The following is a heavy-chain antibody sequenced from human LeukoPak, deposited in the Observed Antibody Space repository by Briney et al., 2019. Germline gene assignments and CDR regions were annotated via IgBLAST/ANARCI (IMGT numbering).Heavy chain of an antibody. Sequence: ASVKVSRKASGYTFTSYGISWVRQAPGQGLEWMGWISAYNGNTNYAQKLQGRVTMTTGTSTSTAYMELRSLRSDDTAVYYCARVGYYYGSGSYYNEYYYYGMDVWGQGTTVTVSS. V-gene: IGHV1-18*01. CDR3: ARVGYYYGSGSYYNEYYYYGMDV. D-gene: IGHD3-10*01. J-gene: IGHJ6*02. CDR1: GYTFTSYG. CDR2: ISAYNGNT.